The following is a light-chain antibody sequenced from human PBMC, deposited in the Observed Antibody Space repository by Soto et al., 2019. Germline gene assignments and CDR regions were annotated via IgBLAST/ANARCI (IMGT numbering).Light chain of an antibody. CDR1: QSVSNTY. CDR2: DAS. CDR3: QQYGRSPGLFT. J-gene: IGKJ3*01. Sequence: EIVLTQSPGTLSLSPGERATLSCRASQSVSNTYLAWYQQKPGQAPRLLIYDASSRATSIPDRFSGSGSGTDFTLTISRLEPEDFAVYYCQQYGRSPGLFTFGPANKVDIK. V-gene: IGKV3-20*01.